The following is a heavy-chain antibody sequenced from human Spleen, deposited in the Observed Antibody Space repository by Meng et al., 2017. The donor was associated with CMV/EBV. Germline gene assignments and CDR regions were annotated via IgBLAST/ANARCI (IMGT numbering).Heavy chain of an antibody. Sequence: GESLKISCAASGFSVSKRVMTWVRQAPGKGPEWVSVLYTDGKTNHADSVKGRFTISRDNSKNTLYLQMNSLRAEDTAVYYCAKVRYVQDGMDVWGQGTTVTVSS. V-gene: IGHV3-53*05. D-gene: IGHD3-10*02. J-gene: IGHJ6*02. CDR3: AKVRYVQDGMDV. CDR1: GFSVSKRV. CDR2: LYTDGKT.